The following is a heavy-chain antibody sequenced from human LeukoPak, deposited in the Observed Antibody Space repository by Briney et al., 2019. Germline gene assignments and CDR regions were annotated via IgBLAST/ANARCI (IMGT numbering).Heavy chain of an antibody. J-gene: IGHJ3*02. D-gene: IGHD3/OR15-3a*01. CDR3: ARVREGTYAFDI. CDR2: IYYSGST. Sequence: PSETLSLTCTVSGGSISSDNYYWSWIRQPAGKGLEWIGRIYYSGSTYYNPSLKSRVTISVDTSKNQFSLKLSSVTAADTAVYYCARVREGTYAFDIWGQGTMVTVSS. V-gene: IGHV4-39*07. CDR1: GGSISSDNYY.